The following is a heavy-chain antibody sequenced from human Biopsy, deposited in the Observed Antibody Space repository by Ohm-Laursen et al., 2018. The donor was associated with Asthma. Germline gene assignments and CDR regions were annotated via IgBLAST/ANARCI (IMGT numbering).Heavy chain of an antibody. V-gene: IGHV4-39*02. D-gene: IGHD6-6*01. Sequence: SETLSLTCIVSGDAMSTSGSYWGWIRQSPGKGLEWIGGIYYSGRKYFNPSLESRVTKSADTSKNHFSLQVTSVTAADTAVYYCARAVSSSSYWYFDLWGRGDLVTVSS. J-gene: IGHJ2*01. CDR2: IYYSGRK. CDR3: ARAVSSSSYWYFDL. CDR1: GDAMSTSGSY.